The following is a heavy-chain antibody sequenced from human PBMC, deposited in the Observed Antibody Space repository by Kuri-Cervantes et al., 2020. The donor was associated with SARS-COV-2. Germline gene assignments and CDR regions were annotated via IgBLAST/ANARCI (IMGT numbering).Heavy chain of an antibody. CDR2: ISSSRSYI. J-gene: IGHJ3*02. CDR1: GLTFSRYS. D-gene: IGHD3-10*01. Sequence: GESLKISCAASGLTFSRYSMNWVRQAPGKGLEWVSSISSSRSYIYYADSVKGRFTISRDNAKDSLYLQMNSLRADDTAVYYCARDLGGWAFDIWGQGTMVTVSS. V-gene: IGHV3-21*01. CDR3: ARDLGGWAFDI.